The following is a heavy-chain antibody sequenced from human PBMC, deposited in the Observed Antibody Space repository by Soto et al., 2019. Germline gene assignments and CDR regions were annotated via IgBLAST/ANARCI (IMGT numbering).Heavy chain of an antibody. V-gene: IGHV1-18*01. J-gene: IGHJ3*02. CDR1: GYTFTNYG. D-gene: IGHD2-21*02. CDR2: ISTYNGNT. Sequence: QVRLVQSGAEVKKPGASVKVSCKASGYTFTNYGISWVRQAPGQGLEWMGWISTYNGNTKYAQKVQGRVSMTTDTGTSIAYMELRSLRSHDTAVYYCARIWYVGGACYSDALDIWGQGTMVIVSS. CDR3: ARIWYVGGACYSDALDI.